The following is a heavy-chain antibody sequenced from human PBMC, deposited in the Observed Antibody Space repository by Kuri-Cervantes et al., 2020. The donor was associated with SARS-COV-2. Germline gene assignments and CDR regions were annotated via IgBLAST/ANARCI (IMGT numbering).Heavy chain of an antibody. CDR2: IWYDGENE. CDR1: GFTFSNYV. V-gene: IGHV3-33*08. J-gene: IGHJ6*03. D-gene: IGHD3-16*01. CDR3: ARGAANYYYMDV. Sequence: GESLKISCVASGFTFSNYVIHWVRQAPGKGLGWVAVIWYDGENEYYAGSVKGRFTISRDNSKNTVSLHMNSLRAEDTAMYYCARGAANYYYMDVWGKGTTVTVSS.